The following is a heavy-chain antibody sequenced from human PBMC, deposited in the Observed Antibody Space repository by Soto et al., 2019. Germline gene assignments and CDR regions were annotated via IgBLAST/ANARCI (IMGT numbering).Heavy chain of an antibody. D-gene: IGHD2-2*01. CDR1: GFTFSSYS. Sequence: EVQLVESGGGLVKPGGSLRLSCAASGFTFSSYSMNWVRQAPGKGLEWVSSISSSSSYIYYADSVKGRFTISRDNAKNSLYLQMNSLRAEDTAVYYCARVPGGVPAEQRFDPWGQGTLVTVSS. CDR2: ISSSSSYI. CDR3: ARVPGGVPAEQRFDP. V-gene: IGHV3-21*01. J-gene: IGHJ5*02.